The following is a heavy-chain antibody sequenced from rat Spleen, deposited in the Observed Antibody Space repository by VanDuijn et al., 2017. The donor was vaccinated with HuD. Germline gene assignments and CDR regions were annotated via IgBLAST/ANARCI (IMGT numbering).Heavy chain of an antibody. CDR3: FLSGEGY. Sequence: QVQLKESGPGLVQPSQTLSLTCTVSGFSLTSSGVHWVRQAPGKGLEWMGIMWGAGSTHYNPVLKSRLSITRDTSKSQVFLTMNSLQTDDTAVYYCFLSGEGYWGQGVMVTVSS. CDR2: MWGAGST. J-gene: IGHJ2*01. D-gene: IGHD1-1*01. V-gene: IGHV2-77*01. CDR1: GFSLTSSG.